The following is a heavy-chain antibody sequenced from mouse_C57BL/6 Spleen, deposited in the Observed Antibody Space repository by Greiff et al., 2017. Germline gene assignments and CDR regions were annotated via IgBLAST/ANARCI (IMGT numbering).Heavy chain of an antibody. V-gene: IGHV1-82*01. Sequence: VQLQESGPELVKPGASVKISCKASGYAFSSSWMNWVKQRPGKGLEWIGRIYPGDGDTNYNGKFKGKATLTADKSSSTAYMQLSSLTSEDSAVSFCARKEALYAMGYWGQETSVTASS. CDR2: IYPGDGDT. CDR3: ARKEALYAMGY. J-gene: IGHJ4*01. CDR1: GYAFSSSW.